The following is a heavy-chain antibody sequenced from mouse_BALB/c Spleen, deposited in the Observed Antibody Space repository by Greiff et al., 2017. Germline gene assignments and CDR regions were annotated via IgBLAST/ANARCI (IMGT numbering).Heavy chain of an antibody. J-gene: IGHJ3*01. CDR2: IYPSDSYT. CDR3: TSGGNYEAY. D-gene: IGHD2-1*01. V-gene: IGHV1-69*02. Sequence: QVQLQQSGAELVRPGASVKLSCKASGYTFTSYWINWVKQRPGQGLEWIGNIYPSDSYTNYNQKFKDKATLTVDKSSSTAYMQLSSPTSEDSAVYYCTSGGNYEAYWGQGTLVTVSA. CDR1: GYTFTSYW.